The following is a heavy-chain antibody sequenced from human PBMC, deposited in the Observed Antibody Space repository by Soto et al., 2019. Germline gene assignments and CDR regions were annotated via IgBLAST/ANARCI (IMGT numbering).Heavy chain of an antibody. Sequence: EVQLVESGGGLVQPGRSLRLSCAASGFTFDDYAMPWVRQAPGKGLEWVSGISWNSGSIGYADSVKGRFTISRDNDKNSLYLQMNSLRAEDTALYYCAKDSTGDPDGDVDYWGQGTLVTVSS. V-gene: IGHV3-9*01. CDR3: AKDSTGDPDGDVDY. CDR2: ISWNSGSI. CDR1: GFTFDDYA. J-gene: IGHJ4*02. D-gene: IGHD2-21*02.